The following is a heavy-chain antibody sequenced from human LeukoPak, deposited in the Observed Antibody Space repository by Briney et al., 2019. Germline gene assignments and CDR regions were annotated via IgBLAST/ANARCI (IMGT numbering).Heavy chain of an antibody. D-gene: IGHD3-22*01. J-gene: IGHJ5*02. CDR3: ARDARMKDSRPRPHWFDP. CDR1: GGTFSSYA. Sequence: ASVKVSCKASGGTFSSYAISWVRQAPGQGLEWMGRIIPIFGIANYAQKFQGRVTITADKSTSTAYMELSSLRSEDTAVYCCARDARMKDSRPRPHWFDPWGQGTLVTVSS. CDR2: IIPIFGIA. V-gene: IGHV1-69*04.